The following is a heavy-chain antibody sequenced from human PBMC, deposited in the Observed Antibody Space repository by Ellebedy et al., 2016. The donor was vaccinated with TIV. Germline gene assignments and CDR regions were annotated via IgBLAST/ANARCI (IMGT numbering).Heavy chain of an antibody. D-gene: IGHD1-26*01. Sequence: GESLKISCEASGFTFSNYAMHWVRQAPGKGLDWVALISYDGTNKYYADSVKGRFTISRDNSRNTLYLRLNSLRAEDTAVYYCATLPSATTQKYIFSAPYYWGQGTLVTVSS. J-gene: IGHJ4*02. V-gene: IGHV3-30*04. CDR1: GFTFSNYA. CDR3: ATLPSATTQKYIFSAPYY. CDR2: ISYDGTNK.